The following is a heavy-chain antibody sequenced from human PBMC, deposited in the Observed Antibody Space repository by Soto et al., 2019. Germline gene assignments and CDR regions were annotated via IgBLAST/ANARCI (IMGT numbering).Heavy chain of an antibody. CDR2: ISSNGVGT. CDR3: ARRARPDFYYMDV. V-gene: IGHV3-64*01. D-gene: IGHD6-6*01. Sequence: EVQLAESGGGLAQPGGSLRLSVAASGFTLRGYAMDWVRQAPGKGREYVSGISSNGVGTYYANSVQGRFTISRDNSKNTVYLQMGSLRPEDMAVYYCARRARPDFYYMDVWGKGTTVTVSS. CDR1: GFTLRGYA. J-gene: IGHJ6*03.